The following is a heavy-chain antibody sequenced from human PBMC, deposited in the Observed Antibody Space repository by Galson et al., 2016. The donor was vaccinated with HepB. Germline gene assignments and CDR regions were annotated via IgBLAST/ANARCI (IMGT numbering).Heavy chain of an antibody. D-gene: IGHD2/OR15-2a*01. J-gene: IGHJ6*02. V-gene: IGHV3-33*01. CDR3: ASAFYDFLTTNPYYYGLDF. CDR2: IWYDGSNK. Sequence: SLRLSCAASGFTFSTYGMHWVRQAPGKGLEWVAVIWYDGSNKNYADSVKGRFTISRDNSKNMVWLQMNSLRAEDTAVYYCASAFYDFLTTNPYYYGLDFWGLGTTVTVSS. CDR1: GFTFSTYG.